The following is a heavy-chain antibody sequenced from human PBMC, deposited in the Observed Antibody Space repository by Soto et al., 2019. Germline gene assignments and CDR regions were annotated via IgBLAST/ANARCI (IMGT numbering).Heavy chain of an antibody. J-gene: IGHJ6*02. V-gene: IGHV3-7*05. CDR2: INLDGSEK. CDR1: GFTFRTYW. Sequence: EVQFVESGGGLVQPGGSLRLSCAASGFTFRTYWLSWVRQVPGKGLEWVANINLDGSEKNYVDSVKGRFTISRDNARNSLYLQMSSLRAEDTALYYCARDGSTSWYSYDYHGMDVWGQGTTVTVSS. D-gene: IGHD5-18*01. CDR3: ARDGSTSWYSYDYHGMDV.